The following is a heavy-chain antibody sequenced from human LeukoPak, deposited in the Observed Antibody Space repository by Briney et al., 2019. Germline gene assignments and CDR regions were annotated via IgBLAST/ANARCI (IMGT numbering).Heavy chain of an antibody. V-gene: IGHV4-31*03. Sequence: SETLSLNCTVSGGSISSGGYYWTWIRQHPGKGLEWIGYIYYSGSTYYNPSLKSRVTISVDTSKNQFSLKLSSVTAADTAVYYCARVLGATDAFDIWGQGTMVTVSS. CDR2: IYYSGST. J-gene: IGHJ3*02. D-gene: IGHD3-3*01. CDR3: ARVLGATDAFDI. CDR1: GGSISSGGYY.